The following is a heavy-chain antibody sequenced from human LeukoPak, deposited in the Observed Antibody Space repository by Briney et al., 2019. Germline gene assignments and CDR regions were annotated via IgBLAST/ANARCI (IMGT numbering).Heavy chain of an antibody. CDR3: ARDLPTVVAYYDAFDI. J-gene: IGHJ3*02. CDR1: GFTFSSYS. Sequence: PGGSLRLSCAASGFTFSSYSMNWVRQAPGKGLEWVSYISSSSSTIYYADSVKGRFTISRDNAKNSLYLQMNSLRAEDTAVYYCARDLPTVVAYYDAFDIWGQGTMVTVSS. D-gene: IGHD4-23*01. V-gene: IGHV3-48*01. CDR2: ISSSSSTI.